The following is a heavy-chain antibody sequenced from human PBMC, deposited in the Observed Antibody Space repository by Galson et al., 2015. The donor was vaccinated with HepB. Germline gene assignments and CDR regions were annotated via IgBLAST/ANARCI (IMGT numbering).Heavy chain of an antibody. Sequence: QSGAEVKKPGESLRISCKGSGYSFTSYWITWVRQTPGKGLEWMGRIDPSDSYTNYSPSFRGHVTISADKSTSTAYLQWSSLEASDTAMYYCARQAGRGYSYYYYMDVWGKGTTVTVSS. CDR1: GYSFTSYW. CDR3: ARQAGRGYSYYYYMDV. V-gene: IGHV5-10-1*01. D-gene: IGHD3-22*01. J-gene: IGHJ6*03. CDR2: IDPSDSYT.